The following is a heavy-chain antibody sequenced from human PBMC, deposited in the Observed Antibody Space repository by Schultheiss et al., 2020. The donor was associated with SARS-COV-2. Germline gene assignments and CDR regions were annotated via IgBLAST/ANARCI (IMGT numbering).Heavy chain of an antibody. CDR1: GGSISSSNW. Sequence: SETLSLTCAVSGGSISSSNWWSWVRQPPGKGLEWIGEIYHSGSTNYNPSLKSRVTISVDTSKNQFSLKLSSVTAADTAVYYCARLEYSSGWYPFDYWGQGTLVTVSS. D-gene: IGHD6-19*01. J-gene: IGHJ4*02. CDR3: ARLEYSSGWYPFDY. CDR2: IYHSGST. V-gene: IGHV4-4*02.